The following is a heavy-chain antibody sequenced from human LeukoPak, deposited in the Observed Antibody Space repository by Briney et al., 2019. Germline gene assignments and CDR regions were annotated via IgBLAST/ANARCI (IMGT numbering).Heavy chain of an antibody. CDR1: GFTFSSYA. CDR3: AKDVRFCGGSCYPNWYYFDY. CDR2: ISGSGGST. Sequence: GGSLRLSCAASGFTFSSYAMSWVRQAPGKGLEWVSAISGSGGSTYYADSVKGRFTISRDNSKNTLYLQMNSLRAEDTAVYYCAKDVRFCGGSCYPNWYYFDYWGQGTLVTVSS. V-gene: IGHV3-23*01. J-gene: IGHJ4*02. D-gene: IGHD2-15*01.